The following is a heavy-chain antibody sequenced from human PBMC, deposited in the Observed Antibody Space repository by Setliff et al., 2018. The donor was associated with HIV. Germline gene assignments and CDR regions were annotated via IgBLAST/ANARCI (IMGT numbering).Heavy chain of an antibody. J-gene: IGHJ4*02. CDR1: GGSFTNFY. V-gene: IGHV4-34*01. Sequence: PSETLSLTCVVYGGSFTNFYWSWIRQPPGKGLECIGEINHSGITSYNPSLKSRVTISLDASRNQFSLELISVTAADTAVYYCAGGPGTTSIDYWAQGTLVTVSS. CDR2: INHSGIT. D-gene: IGHD1-26*01. CDR3: AGGPGTTSIDY.